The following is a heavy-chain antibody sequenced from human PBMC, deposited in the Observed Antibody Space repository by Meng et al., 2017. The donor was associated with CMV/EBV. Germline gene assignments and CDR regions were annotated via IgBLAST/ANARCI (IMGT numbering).Heavy chain of an antibody. J-gene: IGHJ6*02. Sequence: GGSLRLSCVASGFTFSSYEMNWVRQAPGKGLERVSYISSSGSTIYYADSVKGRFTISRDNAKNSLYLQMNSLRAEDTAVYYCARDLRYGGNSYYYYGMDVWGQGTTVTVSS. CDR1: GFTFSSYE. CDR3: ARDLRYGGNSYYYYGMDV. D-gene: IGHD4-23*01. CDR2: ISSSGSTI. V-gene: IGHV3-48*03.